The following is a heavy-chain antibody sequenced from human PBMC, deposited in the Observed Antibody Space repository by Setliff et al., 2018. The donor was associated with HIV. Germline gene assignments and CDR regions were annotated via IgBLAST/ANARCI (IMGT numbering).Heavy chain of an antibody. CDR2: IYHSGST. V-gene: IGHV4-38-2*01. D-gene: IGHD2-21*02. CDR3: AGHDGTYCGGDCYLLGYFDL. J-gene: IGHJ2*01. CDR1: GYSFSGGYY. Sequence: KPSETLSLTCAVSGYSFSGGYYWAWIRQPPGKGLEWIGSIYHSGSTYYNPSLKSRVTISVDTSKNQFSLKLSSVTAADTAVYYCAGHDGTYCGGDCYLLGYFDLWGRGTLVTVSS.